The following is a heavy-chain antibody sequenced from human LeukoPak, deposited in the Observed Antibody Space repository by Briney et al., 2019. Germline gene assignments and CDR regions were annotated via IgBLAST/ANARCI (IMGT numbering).Heavy chain of an antibody. V-gene: IGHV1-69*02. J-gene: IGHJ4*02. D-gene: IGHD3-22*01. CDR3: ARSRYDSSGYYYY. CDR1: GGTFSSYT. Sequence: SGKVSCKASGGTFSSYTISWVRQAPGQGLEWMGRIIPILGIANYAQKFQGRVTITADKSTSTAYMELSSLRSEDTAVYYCARSRYDSSGYYYYWGQGTLVTVSS. CDR2: IIPILGIA.